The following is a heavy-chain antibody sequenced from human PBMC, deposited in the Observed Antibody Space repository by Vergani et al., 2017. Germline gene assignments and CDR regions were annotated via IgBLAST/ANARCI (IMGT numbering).Heavy chain of an antibody. CDR3: ATKSCGTPGCQIGYFRE. CDR2: ISWNSGSI. J-gene: IGHJ1*01. Sequence: EVQLVESGGGLVQPGRSLRLSCAASGFTFDDYAMHWVRQAPGKGLEWVSGISWNSGSIGYADSVKGRFTISRDNAKNSLYLQMNSLRAEDTAVYYCATKSCGTPGCQIGYFREWGQGTLVTVSS. V-gene: IGHV3-9*01. CDR1: GFTFDDYA. D-gene: IGHD1-1*01.